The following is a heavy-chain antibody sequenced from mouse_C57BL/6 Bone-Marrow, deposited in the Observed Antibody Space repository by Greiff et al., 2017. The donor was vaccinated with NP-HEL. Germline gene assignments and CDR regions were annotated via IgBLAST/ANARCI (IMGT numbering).Heavy chain of an antibody. CDR1: GFTFSSYA. CDR3: AIALSYYYAMDY. D-gene: IGHD6-1*01. CDR2: ISDGGSYT. Sequence: EVHLVESGGGLVKPGGSLKLSCAASGFTFSSYAMSWVRQTPEKRLEWVATISDGGSYTYYPDNVKGRFTISRDNAQNNLYLQMSHLKSEDTAMYYCAIALSYYYAMDYWGQGTSVTVSS. J-gene: IGHJ4*01. V-gene: IGHV5-4*01.